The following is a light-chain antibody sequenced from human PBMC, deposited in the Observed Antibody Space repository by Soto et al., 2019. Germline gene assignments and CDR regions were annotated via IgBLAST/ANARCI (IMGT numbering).Light chain of an antibody. V-gene: IGLV2-14*01. Sequence: QSVLTQPASVSGSPGQSITISCTGTISDVGGYNYVSWYQQHPGKSPKRMIYDVSNRPSGVSNRFSGSKSGNTASLTISGLQAEDEADYYCSSYTSSSTLLYVFGTGTKPTVL. J-gene: IGLJ1*01. CDR3: SSYTSSSTLLYV. CDR1: ISDVGGYNY. CDR2: DVS.